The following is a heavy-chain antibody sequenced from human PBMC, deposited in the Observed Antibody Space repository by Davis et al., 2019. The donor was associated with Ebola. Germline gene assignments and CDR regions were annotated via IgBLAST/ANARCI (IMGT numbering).Heavy chain of an antibody. CDR2: IIPIFGTA. J-gene: IGHJ6*02. CDR1: GGTFSSYA. V-gene: IGHV1-69*06. Sequence: SVKVSCKASGGTFSSYAISWVRQAPGQGLEWMGGIIPIFGTANYAQKFQGRVTITADKSTSTAYMELSSLRFEDTAVYYCAREGAMIRYYYYGMDVWGQGTTVTVSS. D-gene: IGHD3-22*01. CDR3: AREGAMIRYYYYGMDV.